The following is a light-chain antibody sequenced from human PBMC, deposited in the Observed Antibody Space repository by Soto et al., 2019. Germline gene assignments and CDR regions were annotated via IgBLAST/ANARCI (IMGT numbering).Light chain of an antibody. CDR3: AAWDDSLSGL. V-gene: IGLV1-47*01. Sequence: QCVLTQPPSVTGVPGQRVTISCSGSSSNIGSNYVYWYQQLPGTAPKLLIYRNNQRPSGVPDRFSGSKSGTSASLAISGLRSEDEADYYCAAWDDSLSGLFGTGTKVTVL. CDR2: RNN. J-gene: IGLJ1*01. CDR1: SSNIGSNY.